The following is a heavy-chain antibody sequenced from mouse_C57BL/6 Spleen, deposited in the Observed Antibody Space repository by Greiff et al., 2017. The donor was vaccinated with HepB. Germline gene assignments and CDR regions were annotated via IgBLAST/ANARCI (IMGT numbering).Heavy chain of an antibody. V-gene: IGHV1-42*01. CDR3: ARYGSSYFDY. D-gene: IGHD1-1*01. J-gene: IGHJ2*01. CDR2: INPSSGDT. Sequence: VHVKQSGPELVKPGASVKISCKASGYSFTGYYMNWVKQSPEKSLEWIGEINPSSGDTTYNQKFKAKATLTVDKSSSTAYMQLKSLTSEDSAVYYCARYGSSYFDYWGKGTTLTVSS. CDR1: GYSFTGYY.